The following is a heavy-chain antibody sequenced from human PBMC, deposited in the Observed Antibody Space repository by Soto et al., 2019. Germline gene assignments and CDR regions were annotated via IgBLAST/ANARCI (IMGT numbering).Heavy chain of an antibody. CDR2: IIPIFGTA. CDR1: GGTFSSYA. D-gene: IGHD3-16*02. V-gene: IGHV1-69*01. J-gene: IGHJ4*02. Sequence: QVQLVQSGAEVKKPGSSVKVSCKASGGTFSSYAISWVRQAPGQGLEWMGGIIPIFGTANYAQKFQGRVTITADESTSTAYMELSSLRSEDTAVYYCARVRDDSSDYVWGSYPTVGEFDYWGQGTLVTVSS. CDR3: ARVRDDSSDYVWGSYPTVGEFDY.